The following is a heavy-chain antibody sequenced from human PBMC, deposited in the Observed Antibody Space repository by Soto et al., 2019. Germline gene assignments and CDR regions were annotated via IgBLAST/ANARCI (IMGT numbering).Heavy chain of an antibody. V-gene: IGHV3-23*01. CDR2: ISGSGGSP. Sequence: GGSLRLSCAASGFSFSTYTMSWVRRAPGKGLEWVSAISGSGGSPSYADSVQGRFTISRDNPKKTLYLQMNSLRAEDTAVYYCAKARCTTSNCYVPDYWGQGTLVTVSS. D-gene: IGHD2-8*01. CDR3: AKARCTTSNCYVPDY. J-gene: IGHJ4*02. CDR1: GFSFSTYT.